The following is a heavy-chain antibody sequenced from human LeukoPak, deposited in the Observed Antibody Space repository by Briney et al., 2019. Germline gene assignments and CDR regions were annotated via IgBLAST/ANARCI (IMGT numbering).Heavy chain of an antibody. CDR1: GYTFTSYD. CDR3: ARGPHRYCSGGSCVIDY. D-gene: IGHD2-15*01. J-gene: IGHJ4*02. CDR2: MNPNSGNT. Sequence: GASVKVSCKASGYTFTSYDINWVRQATGQGLEWMGWMNPNSGNTGYAQKFQGRVNMTRNTSISTAYMELSSLRSEDTAVYYCARGPHRYCSGGSCVIDYWGQGTLVTVSS. V-gene: IGHV1-8*01.